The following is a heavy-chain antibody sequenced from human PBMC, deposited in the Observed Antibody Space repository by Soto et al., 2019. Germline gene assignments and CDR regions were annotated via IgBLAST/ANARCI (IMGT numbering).Heavy chain of an antibody. CDR3: ARGGRIAVVADSFEF. D-gene: IGHD2-21*02. Sequence: VNRSWKTSGYNKNTYYLHCGRLTTEQGLEWMGIIHPSGGGSTYAQKFLGRVTMTRDTSTSTVFMELSSLRSADTAVYYCARGGRIAVVADSFEFWRQGTLVIGSS. V-gene: IGHV1-46*02. CDR2: IHPSGGGS. CDR1: GYNKNTYY. J-gene: IGHJ4*02.